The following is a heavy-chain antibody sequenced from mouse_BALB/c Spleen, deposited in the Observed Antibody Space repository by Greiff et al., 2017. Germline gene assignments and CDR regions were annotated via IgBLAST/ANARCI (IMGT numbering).Heavy chain of an antibody. CDR2: RWGDGST. CDR3: ARVRYEDDSFDD. Sequence: QVQLQQSGPGLVAPSQSLSITCTVSGFSLTGYGVHWVRQPPGKGLEWLGMRWGDGSTDYNSALISRLSISKDNSKSPVFLKMNSLPTDDPARDYCARVRYEDDSFDDWGQGTTLTVSS. J-gene: IGHJ2*01. CDR1: GFSLTGYG. D-gene: IGHD2-14*01. V-gene: IGHV2-6-7*01.